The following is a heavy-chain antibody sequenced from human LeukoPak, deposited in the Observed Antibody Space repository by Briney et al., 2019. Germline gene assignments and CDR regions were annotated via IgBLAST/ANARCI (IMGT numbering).Heavy chain of an antibody. J-gene: IGHJ6*03. CDR2: ISSSSSYI. D-gene: IGHD2-15*01. Sequence: GGSLRLSCAASGFTFSSYSMNWVRQAPGKGLEWVSYISSSSSYIYYEDSVKGRFTISRDNAKNSLYLQMNSLRSEDTAVYYCARGGSSYCSGGSCYTSYYYYMDVWGKGTTVTVSS. V-gene: IGHV3-21*01. CDR3: ARGGSSYCSGGSCYTSYYYYMDV. CDR1: GFTFSSYS.